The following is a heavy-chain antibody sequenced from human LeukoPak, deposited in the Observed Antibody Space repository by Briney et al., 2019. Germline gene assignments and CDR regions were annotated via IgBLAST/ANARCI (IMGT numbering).Heavy chain of an antibody. CDR3: ARGRHVHYIVVVPAALKPFDY. D-gene: IGHD2-2*01. J-gene: IGHJ4*02. Sequence: SETLSLTXAVYGGSFSGYYWSWIRQPPGKGLEWIGEINHSGSTNYNPSLKSRVTISVDTSKNQFSLKLSSVTAADTAVYYCARGRHVHYIVVVPAALKPFDYWGQGTLVTVSS. CDR2: INHSGST. V-gene: IGHV4-34*01. CDR1: GGSFSGYY.